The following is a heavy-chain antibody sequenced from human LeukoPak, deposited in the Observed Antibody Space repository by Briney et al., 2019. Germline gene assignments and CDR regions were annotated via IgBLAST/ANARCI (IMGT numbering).Heavy chain of an antibody. CDR3: ARGRSGYDY. CDR2: IKQDGSDK. J-gene: IGHJ4*02. D-gene: IGHD5-12*01. CDR1: GFTLITYW. V-gene: IGHV3-7*01. Sequence: GGSLRLSCAASGFTLITYWMSWVRQAPGKGLEWVASIKQDGSDKYSVDSVKGRFTISRVNAKNSLYLQMNSLRAEDTAVYYCARGRSGYDYWGQGTLVTVSS.